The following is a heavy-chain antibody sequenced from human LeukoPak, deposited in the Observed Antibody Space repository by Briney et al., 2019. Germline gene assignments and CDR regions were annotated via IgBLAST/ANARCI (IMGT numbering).Heavy chain of an antibody. J-gene: IGHJ6*03. V-gene: IGHV4-39*01. Sequence: SETLSLTCTVSGGSISSSSYYWGWIRQPPEKGLEWIGSTYYSGSTYYNPSLKSRVTISVDTSRNQFSLKLSSVTAADTAVYYCARGFRGVDYYYYYYMDVWGKGTTVTVSS. CDR3: ARGFRGVDYYYYYYMDV. D-gene: IGHD3-10*01. CDR1: GGSISSSSYY. CDR2: TYYSGST.